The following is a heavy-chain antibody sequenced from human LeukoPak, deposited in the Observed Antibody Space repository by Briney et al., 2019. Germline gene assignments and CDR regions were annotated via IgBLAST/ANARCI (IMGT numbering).Heavy chain of an antibody. V-gene: IGHV3-7*05. J-gene: IGHJ4*02. CDR1: GFTFSNYW. CDR3: ATYYDSGPCKD. CDR2: IKKDGGDK. Sequence: GGSLRLSCAASGFTFSNYWMTWVRQAPGKGLEWVANIKKDGGDKYYVDSAKGRFTISRDNTKNSLYLQMNSLRAEDTAMYYCATYYDSGPCKDWGQGTLVTVSS. D-gene: IGHD3-22*01.